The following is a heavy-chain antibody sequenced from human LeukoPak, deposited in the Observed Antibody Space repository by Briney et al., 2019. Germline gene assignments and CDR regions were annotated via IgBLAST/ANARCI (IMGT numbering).Heavy chain of an antibody. CDR3: ARASFLVEQSAAGNSYWYFDL. V-gene: IGHV3-23*01. D-gene: IGHD6-13*01. CDR2: ISGSGGST. J-gene: IGHJ2*01. CDR1: GFTFSSYA. Sequence: PGGSLRLSCAASGFTFSSYAMSWVRQAPGKGLEWVSAISGSGGSTYYADSVKGRFTISRDNSKNTLYLQMNSLRAEDTAVYYCARASFLVEQSAAGNSYWYFDLWGRGTLVTVSS.